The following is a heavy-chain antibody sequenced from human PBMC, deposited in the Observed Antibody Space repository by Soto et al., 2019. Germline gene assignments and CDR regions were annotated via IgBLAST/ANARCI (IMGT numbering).Heavy chain of an antibody. D-gene: IGHD1-26*01. V-gene: IGHV3-23*01. CDR1: GFTFSNFV. Sequence: GSLRLSCAASGFTFSNFVMSWVRQAPGKGLEWVSSISGSGGGPSYADSVRGRFTISSDNSNNTLYLQMSSLRAEDTAIYYCAKSRVIVVPAAPGYWGQGTLVTVSS. J-gene: IGHJ4*02. CDR2: ISGSGGGP. CDR3: AKSRVIVVPAAPGY.